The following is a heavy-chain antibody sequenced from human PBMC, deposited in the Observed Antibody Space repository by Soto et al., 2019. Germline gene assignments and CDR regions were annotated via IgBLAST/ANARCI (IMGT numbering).Heavy chain of an antibody. J-gene: IGHJ3*02. CDR1: GFTFSDYY. CDR3: VRGVSLSLWWGGGGAFDI. V-gene: IGHV3-11*01. CDR2: ISSSGTNI. D-gene: IGHD1-26*01. Sequence: QVQLVESGGGLVKPGGSLRLSCAASGFTFSDYYMSWIRQAPGKGLEWVSYISSSGTNIYYADSVKGRFTISRDNAKNSLYLKMNSRGAEDTAVYYCVRGVSLSLWWGGGGAFDIWGQGTMVIVSS.